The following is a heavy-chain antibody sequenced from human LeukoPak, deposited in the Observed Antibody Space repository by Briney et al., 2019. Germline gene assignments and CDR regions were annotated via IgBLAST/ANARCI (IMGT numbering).Heavy chain of an antibody. Sequence: ASVKVSCKASGYTFTSYYIHWVRQAPGQGLEWMGWINPNSGGTNYAQKFQGRVTMTRDTSISTAYMELSRLRSDDTAVYYCARSKRGSGYHAYWGQGTLVTVSS. D-gene: IGHD3-22*01. CDR3: ARSKRGSGYHAY. CDR2: INPNSGGT. CDR1: GYTFTSYY. V-gene: IGHV1-2*02. J-gene: IGHJ4*02.